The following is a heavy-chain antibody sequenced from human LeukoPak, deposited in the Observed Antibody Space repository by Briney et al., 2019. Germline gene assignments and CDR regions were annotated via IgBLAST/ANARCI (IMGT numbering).Heavy chain of an antibody. CDR3: AKDGSGSYYNPYFDY. CDR2: ISDSGGGT. V-gene: IGHV3-23*01. CDR1: GFTFSSYA. Sequence: PGGSLRLSCAASGFTFSSYAMSWVRQAPGKGLEWVSAISDSGGGTHYADSVKGRFTISRDNSKNTLYMQMNSLRAEDTAVYYCAKDGSGSYYNPYFDYRGQGTLVTVSS. J-gene: IGHJ4*02. D-gene: IGHD3-10*01.